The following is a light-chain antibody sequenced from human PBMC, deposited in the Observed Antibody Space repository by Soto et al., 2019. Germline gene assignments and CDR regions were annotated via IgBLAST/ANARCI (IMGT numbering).Light chain of an antibody. CDR1: QSISTS. V-gene: IGKV1-39*01. J-gene: IGKJ2*03. Sequence: DIQVTQSPSSLSASVGDRVTITCRASQSISTSLNWYQQRPGKPPKLLIHTASTLQSGVPSRFSGSGSGTDFTLTISSLQPEDFATYYCQQTSSTLDSFGQGTKLEIK. CDR2: TAS. CDR3: QQTSSTLDS.